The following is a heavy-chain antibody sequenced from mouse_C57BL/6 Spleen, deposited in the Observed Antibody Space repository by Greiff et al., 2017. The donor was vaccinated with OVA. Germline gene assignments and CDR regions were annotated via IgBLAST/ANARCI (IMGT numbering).Heavy chain of an antibody. V-gene: IGHV3-6*01. Sequence: EVKLVESGPGLVKPSQSLSLTCSVTGYSITSGYYWNWIRQFPGNKLEWMGYISYDGSNNYNPSLKNRISITRDTSKNQFFLKLNSVTTEDTATYYCARVPPRRYFDVWGTGTTVTVSS. CDR3: ARVPPRRYFDV. J-gene: IGHJ1*03. CDR1: GYSITSGYY. CDR2: ISYDGSN.